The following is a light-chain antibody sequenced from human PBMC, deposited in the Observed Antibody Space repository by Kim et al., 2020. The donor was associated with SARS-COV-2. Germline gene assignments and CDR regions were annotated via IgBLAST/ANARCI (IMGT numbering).Light chain of an antibody. Sequence: ELTQPPSASGTPGQRVTISCSGSKSNVGNNPVNWYQQFPGTAPKLLIYGDGQRPSGVFDRFSGSKSGTSASLAIGGLHSEDEADFYCAAWDGSLNVWVFGGGTQLTVL. CDR2: GDG. V-gene: IGLV1-44*01. CDR1: KSNVGNNP. CDR3: AAWDGSLNVWV. J-gene: IGLJ3*02.